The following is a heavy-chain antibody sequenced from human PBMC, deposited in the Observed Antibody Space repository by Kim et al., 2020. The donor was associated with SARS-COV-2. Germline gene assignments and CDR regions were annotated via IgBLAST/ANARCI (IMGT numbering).Heavy chain of an antibody. D-gene: IGHD6-19*01. V-gene: IGHV3-30*04. CDR3: ALSVAGSTIRYGMDV. Sequence: SGKGRFPISRENFKTTLYLQMNSLRAEDTAVYYCALSVAGSTIRYGMDVWGQGTTVTVSS. J-gene: IGHJ6*02.